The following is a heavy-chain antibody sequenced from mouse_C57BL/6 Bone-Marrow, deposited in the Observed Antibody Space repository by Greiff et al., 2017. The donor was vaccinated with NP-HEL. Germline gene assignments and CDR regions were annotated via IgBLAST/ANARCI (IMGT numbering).Heavy chain of an antibody. V-gene: IGHV10-1*01. CDR3: ARQGLRDAMDY. CDR1: GFSFTTYA. D-gene: IGHD3-2*02. CDR2: IRSKSNNYAT. Sequence: EVKLVESGGGLVQPKGSLKLSCAASGFSFTTYAMNWVRQAPGKGLEWVARIRSKSNNYATYYADSVKDRFTISRDDSESMLYLQMNNLKTEDTAMYYCARQGLRDAMDYWGQGTSVTVSS. J-gene: IGHJ4*01.